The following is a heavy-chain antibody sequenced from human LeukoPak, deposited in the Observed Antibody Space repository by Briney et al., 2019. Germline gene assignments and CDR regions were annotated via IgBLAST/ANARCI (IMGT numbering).Heavy chain of an antibody. D-gene: IGHD3-3*01. CDR1: GYTFSDYG. J-gene: IGHJ4*02. Sequence: ASVKVSCKASGYTFSDYGINWVRQAPGQGLEWMGWISGHNGHTNYAQRFQARVTMTTDTSTSTAYMELRSLRSDDTAVYYCATTGGFWSGYYDYWGQGTLVTVSS. CDR2: ISGHNGHT. CDR3: ATTGGFWSGYYDY. V-gene: IGHV1-18*04.